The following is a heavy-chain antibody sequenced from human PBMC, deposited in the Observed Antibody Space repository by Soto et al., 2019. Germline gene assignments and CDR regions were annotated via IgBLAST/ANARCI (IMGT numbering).Heavy chain of an antibody. V-gene: IGHV4-59*01. CDR1: GCSMSTYY. D-gene: IGHD2-8*02. CDR2: VSYIGT. CDR3: ARMPFTGTNPPFDY. Sequence: ASETVSLPSPVSGCSMSTYYWSWIRQSPGKGLEMIGYVSYIGTIYNPSLRSRLTISLDTSRNQFSLELSSVTAADTAVYYCARMPFTGTNPPFDYWGRGMLVTVSS. J-gene: IGHJ4*02.